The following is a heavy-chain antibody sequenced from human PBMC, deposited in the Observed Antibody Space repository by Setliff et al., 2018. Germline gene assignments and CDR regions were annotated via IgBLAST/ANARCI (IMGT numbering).Heavy chain of an antibody. V-gene: IGHV1-18*01. Sequence: ASVKVSCKASGYTFSDYGVSWVRQAPGQGLEWMGWISPHSGRAVYAPQFQDRVIMTTDTSTNTAYLDLRSLRSDDTAVYYCERLVRYCTATACQRASGDDLWGQGTLVTVSS. CDR1: GYTFSDYG. CDR3: ERLVRYCTATACQRASGDDL. J-gene: IGHJ5*02. D-gene: IGHD2-8*01. CDR2: ISPHSGRA.